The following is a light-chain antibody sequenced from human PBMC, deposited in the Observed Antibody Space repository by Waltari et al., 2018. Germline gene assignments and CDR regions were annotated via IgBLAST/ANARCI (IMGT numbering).Light chain of an antibody. CDR3: CSSAGSSSFVV. CDR1: SSDIGRYDL. V-gene: IGLV2-23*02. CDR2: QVS. Sequence: QSALTQPASVSGSPGQSITIPCTGTSSDIGRYDLVSWYQKHPGKAPKLIIYQVSNRPSGVSDRFSGSKSGNTASLTISGLQAEDEADYSCCSSAGSSSFVVFGGGTKLTVL. J-gene: IGLJ2*01.